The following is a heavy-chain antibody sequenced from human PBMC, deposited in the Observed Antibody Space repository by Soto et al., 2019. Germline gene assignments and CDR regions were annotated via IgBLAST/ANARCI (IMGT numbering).Heavy chain of an antibody. Sequence: ASVKVSCKASGCTFSSYTISWVRQAPGQGLEWMGRIIPILGIANYAQKFQGRVTITADKSTSTAYMELSSLRSEDTAVYYCASIVSAEPPSYNWFDPWGQGTLVTVSS. CDR3: ASIVSAEPPSYNWFDP. CDR1: GCTFSSYT. V-gene: IGHV1-69*02. CDR2: IIPILGIA. J-gene: IGHJ5*02. D-gene: IGHD2-15*01.